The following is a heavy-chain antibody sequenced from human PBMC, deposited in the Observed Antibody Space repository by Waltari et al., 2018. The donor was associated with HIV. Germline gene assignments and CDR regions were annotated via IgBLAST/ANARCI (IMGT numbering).Heavy chain of an antibody. CDR1: GYTFTTYD. CDR3: ARYGSLCSTASCLYYFDF. J-gene: IGHJ4*02. CDR2: MNPNINNT. V-gene: IGHV1-8*01. D-gene: IGHD2-2*01. Sequence: QVQLVQSGAEVKKPGASVKVSCKTSGYTFTTYDINWVRQATGQGLEWMGWMNPNINNTDSAMKFQVRLTMTRVSSISTAYIELSSLISEDTAVYYCARYGSLCSTASCLYYFDFWGQGTLVTVSS.